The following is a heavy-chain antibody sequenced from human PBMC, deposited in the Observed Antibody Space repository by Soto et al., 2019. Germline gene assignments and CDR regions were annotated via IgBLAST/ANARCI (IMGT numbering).Heavy chain of an antibody. CDR2: ISGSGGST. CDR3: AKEAQYGSGSYPYFDY. CDR1: GFTFSSYA. Sequence: PGGSLRLSCAASGFTFSSYAMSWVRQAPGKGLEWVSAISGSGGSTYYADSVKGRFTISRDNSKNTLYLQMNSLRAEDTAVYYCAKEAQYGSGSYPYFDYWGQATLVSVSS. V-gene: IGHV3-23*01. D-gene: IGHD3-10*01. J-gene: IGHJ4*02.